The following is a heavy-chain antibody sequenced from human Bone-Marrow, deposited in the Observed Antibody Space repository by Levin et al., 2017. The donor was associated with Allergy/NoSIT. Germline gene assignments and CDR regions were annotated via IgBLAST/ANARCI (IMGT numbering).Heavy chain of an antibody. V-gene: IGHV3-74*01. Sequence: ASVKVSCAASGFTFSSYWMHWVRQAPGKGLVWVSRINSDGSSTSYADSVKGRFTISRDNAKNTLYLQMNSLRAEDTAVYYCAREEGYCSGGSCYSGDYGMDVWGQGTTVTVSS. J-gene: IGHJ6*02. D-gene: IGHD2-15*01. CDR1: GFTFSSYW. CDR2: INSDGSST. CDR3: AREEGYCSGGSCYSGDYGMDV.